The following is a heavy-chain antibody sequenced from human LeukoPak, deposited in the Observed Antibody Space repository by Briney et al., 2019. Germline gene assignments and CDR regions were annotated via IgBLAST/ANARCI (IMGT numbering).Heavy chain of an antibody. CDR1: GFTFSSFA. CDR3: VKCSLAAADTAWFDP. V-gene: IGHV3-23*01. CDR2: ISGGGDKT. J-gene: IGHJ5*02. Sequence: GGSLRLSCAASGFTFSSFAMSWVRQAPGKGLEWVSAISGGGDKTYYADSVKGRFTISRDNSKNTLFVQMNSLRAEDTAAYYCVKCSLAAADTAWFDPWGQGTLVTVSS. D-gene: IGHD6-13*01.